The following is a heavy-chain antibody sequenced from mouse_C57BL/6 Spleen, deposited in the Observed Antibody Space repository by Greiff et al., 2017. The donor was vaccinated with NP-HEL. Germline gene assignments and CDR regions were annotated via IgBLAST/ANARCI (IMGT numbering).Heavy chain of an antibody. CDR2: IYPGDGDT. CDR1: GYAFSSYW. Sequence: QVQLQQSGAELVKPGASVKISCKASGYAFSSYWMNWVKQRPGKGLEWIGQIYPGDGDTNYNGKFKGKATLTADKSSSTAYMQLSSLTSEDSAVYFCARSSSYYYGSSTFAYWGQGTLVTVSA. D-gene: IGHD1-1*01. J-gene: IGHJ3*01. V-gene: IGHV1-80*01. CDR3: ARSSSYYYGSSTFAY.